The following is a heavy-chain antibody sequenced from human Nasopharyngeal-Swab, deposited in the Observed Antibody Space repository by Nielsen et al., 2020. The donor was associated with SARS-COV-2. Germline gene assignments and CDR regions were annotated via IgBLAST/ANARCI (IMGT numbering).Heavy chain of an antibody. CDR3: ARDYYYDSSGYQAHDAFDI. CDR1: GGTFSSYA. V-gene: IGHV1-69*06. Sequence: SVKVSCKASGGTFSSYAISWVRQAPGQGLEWMGGIIPIFGTANYAQKFQGRVTITADKSTSTAYMELSSLRSEDTAVYYCARDYYYDSSGYQAHDAFDIWGQGTMVTVSS. J-gene: IGHJ3*02. D-gene: IGHD3-22*01. CDR2: IIPIFGTA.